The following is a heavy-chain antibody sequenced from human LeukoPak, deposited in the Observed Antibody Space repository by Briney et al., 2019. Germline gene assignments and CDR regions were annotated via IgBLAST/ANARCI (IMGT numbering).Heavy chain of an antibody. J-gene: IGHJ4*02. CDR2: IYHTGST. CDR1: GGSLTTHY. V-gene: IGHV4-59*11. Sequence: SETLSLTCNVSGGSLTTHYWSWVRQSPDKGLEWIGQIYHTGSTHYNSSLRSRFTISVDTSKNMLFLTLRSVTAADTAVYYCAREGRWGLKYYFDSWGPGTRVIVSS. CDR3: AREGRWGLKYYFDS. D-gene: IGHD4-23*01.